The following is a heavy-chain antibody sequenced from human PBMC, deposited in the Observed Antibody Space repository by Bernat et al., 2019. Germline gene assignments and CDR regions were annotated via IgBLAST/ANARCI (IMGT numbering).Heavy chain of an antibody. D-gene: IGHD6-6*01. Sequence: EVQLVESGGVVVQPGGSLRLSCAASGFTFDDYAMYWVRQAPGKGLEWVSLISWDGGSTYYADYVKGRFTISRDNSKNSLYLQMNSLRAEDTALYYCAKDLLRYSSSSVVDYWGQGTLVTVSS. V-gene: IGHV3-43D*04. CDR3: AKDLLRYSSSSVVDY. J-gene: IGHJ4*02. CDR1: GFTFDDYA. CDR2: ISWDGGST.